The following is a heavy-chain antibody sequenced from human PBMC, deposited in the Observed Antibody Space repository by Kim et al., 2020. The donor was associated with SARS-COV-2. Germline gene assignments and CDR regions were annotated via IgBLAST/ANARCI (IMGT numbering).Heavy chain of an antibody. D-gene: IGHD3-16*01. J-gene: IGHJ6*03. Sequence: SETLSLTCTVSGAFINRYYWSWIRQPPGKGLEWIGYILHSGSAIYNPSLKSRVTISVDTSKNQFSLRLTSVTAADTAVYFCARRNCESWGFCCMYGWGRG. CDR1: GAFINRYY. CDR3: ARRNCESWGFCCMYG. V-gene: IGHV4-59*08. CDR2: ILHSGSA.